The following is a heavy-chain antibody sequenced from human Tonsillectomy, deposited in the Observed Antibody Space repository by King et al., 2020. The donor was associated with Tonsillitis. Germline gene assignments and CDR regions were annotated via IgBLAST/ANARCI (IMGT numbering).Heavy chain of an antibody. CDR3: TIGNY. D-gene: IGHD1-1*01. V-gene: IGHV3-15*01. J-gene: IGHJ4*02. Sequence: EVQLVESGGGLVKPGGSLRLSCAASGFTFSNAWMSWVRQAPGKGLEWVGRIKRKTDGETTDYAGPVKGRFTISRDDSKNTVYLQMNSLKTGDTAVYYCTIGNYWGQGTLVTVSS. CDR2: IKRKTDGETT. CDR1: GFTFSNAW.